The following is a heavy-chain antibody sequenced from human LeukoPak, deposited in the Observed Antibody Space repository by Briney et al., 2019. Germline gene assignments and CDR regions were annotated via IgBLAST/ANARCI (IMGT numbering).Heavy chain of an antibody. CDR2: ISSSGSTI. D-gene: IGHD3-10*01. CDR1: GFTFSSYS. J-gene: IGHJ5*02. Sequence: GGSLRLSGAASGFTFSSYSMNWVRQAPGKGLEWLSKISSSGSTIYYADSIKGRFTISRDNAENSLSLEMNSLRVEDTAVYYCARVRQYGSGSYSATFDPWGQGTLVTVSS. CDR3: ARVRQYGSGSYSATFDP. V-gene: IGHV3-48*01.